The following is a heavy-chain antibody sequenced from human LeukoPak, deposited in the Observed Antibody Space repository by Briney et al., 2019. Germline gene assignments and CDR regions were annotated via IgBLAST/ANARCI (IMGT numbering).Heavy chain of an antibody. V-gene: IGHV3-53*01. CDR1: GFTVSSNY. J-gene: IGHJ4*02. D-gene: IGHD5-24*01. Sequence: PGGSLRLSCAASGFTVSSNYMSWVRQAPGKGLEWVSVIYSGGSTYYADSVKGRFTISRDNSKNTLYLQMNSLRAEDTAVYYCAREGRRWLQLTFDYWGQGTLVTVSS. CDR3: AREGRRWLQLTFDY. CDR2: IYSGGST.